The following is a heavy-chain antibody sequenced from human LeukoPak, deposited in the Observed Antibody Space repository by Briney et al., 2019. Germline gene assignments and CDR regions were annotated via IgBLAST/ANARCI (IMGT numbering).Heavy chain of an antibody. CDR3: ARVRCSGSSCSSYYFDY. D-gene: IGHD2-15*01. CDR2: ISSSSSYT. Sequence: GGSLRLSCAASGFTFSDYYMSWIRQAPGKGREWVSYISSSSSYTNYADSVKGRFTISRDNAENSLYLQMNSLRAEDTAVYYCARVRCSGSSCSSYYFDYWGQGTLVTVSS. J-gene: IGHJ4*02. V-gene: IGHV3-11*06. CDR1: GFTFSDYY.